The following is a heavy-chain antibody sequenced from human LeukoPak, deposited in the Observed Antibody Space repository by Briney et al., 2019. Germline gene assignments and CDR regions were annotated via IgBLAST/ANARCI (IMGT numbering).Heavy chain of an antibody. D-gene: IGHD3-10*01. V-gene: IGHV4-61*02. CDR3: ARFSGTSYYYYYMDV. Sequence: TSETLSLTCTVSGGSISSGSYFWSWIRQPAGKGLEWIGRIYTSGSTNYNPSLKSRVTMSVDTSKNQFSLKLSSVTAADTAVYYCARFSGTSYYYYYMDVWGKGTTVTVSS. J-gene: IGHJ6*03. CDR1: GGSISSGSYF. CDR2: IYTSGST.